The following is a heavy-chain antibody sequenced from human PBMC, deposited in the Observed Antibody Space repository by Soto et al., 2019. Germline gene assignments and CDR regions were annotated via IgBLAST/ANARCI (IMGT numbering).Heavy chain of an antibody. CDR2: IITIFGTA. D-gene: IGHD5-12*01. CDR1: GGTFSSYA. V-gene: IGHV1-69*13. J-gene: IGHJ6*02. Sequence: ASVKVSCKASGGTFSSYAISWVRQAPGQGLEWMGGIITIFGTANYAQKFQGRVTITADESTSTAYMELSSLRSEDTSVYYCASQPSGGKRWLQFLGMDVWGQGTTVTVSS. CDR3: ASQPSGGKRWLQFLGMDV.